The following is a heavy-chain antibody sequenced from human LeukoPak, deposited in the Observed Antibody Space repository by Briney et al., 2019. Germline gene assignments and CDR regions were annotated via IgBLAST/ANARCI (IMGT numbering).Heavy chain of an antibody. D-gene: IGHD3-22*01. V-gene: IGHV3-30*18. CDR2: ISYDGSNK. CDR3: AKKVGGYYSFDY. Sequence: PGRSLRLSCAASGFTFSSYGIHWVRQAPGKGLEWVAVISYDGSNKYYADSVKGRFTISRDNSKDTLYLQMNSLRAEDTAVYYCAKKVGGYYSFDYWGQGTLVTVSS. J-gene: IGHJ4*02. CDR1: GFTFSSYG.